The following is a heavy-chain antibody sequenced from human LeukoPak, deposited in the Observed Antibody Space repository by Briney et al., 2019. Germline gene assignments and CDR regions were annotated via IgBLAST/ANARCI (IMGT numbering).Heavy chain of an antibody. J-gene: IGHJ4*02. V-gene: IGHV5-51*01. D-gene: IGHD6-19*01. CDR1: GYTFTSYW. CDR2: IYPGDSET. CDR3: ARRLYSNGRYYFAY. Sequence: GESLEISWKGSGYTFTSYWIGWGRPMPGKGLEWMGIIYPGDSETKYSPSFQGQVTISADKSISTAYLQWSSLKASDTAMYYCARRLYSNGRYYFAYWGQGTLVTVSS.